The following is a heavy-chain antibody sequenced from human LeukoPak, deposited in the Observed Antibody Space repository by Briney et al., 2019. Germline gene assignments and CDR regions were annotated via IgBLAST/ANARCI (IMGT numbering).Heavy chain of an antibody. CDR3: ARSSRSGTTADY. Sequence: SVKVCCKASGGTLSRYTISWVRQAPGQGREWMGRIIPILGIANYAQKFQGRVTITADKSTSTAYMELSSLRSEDTAVYYCARSSRSGTTADYWGQGTLVTVSS. CDR2: IIPILGIA. D-gene: IGHD1-26*01. J-gene: IGHJ4*02. V-gene: IGHV1-69*02. CDR1: GGTLSRYT.